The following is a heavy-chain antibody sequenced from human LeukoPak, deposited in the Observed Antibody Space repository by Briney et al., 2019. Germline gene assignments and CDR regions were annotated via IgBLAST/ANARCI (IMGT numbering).Heavy chain of an antibody. Sequence: GGSLRLSCAASGFTFSSYAMSWVRQAPGKGLEWVSTISGSGSSTYYADSVKGRFTISRDNSKNTLYLQMNSLRAEDTAVYYCAKDFMIRGVIMSDWFDPWGQGTLVTVSS. V-gene: IGHV3-23*01. J-gene: IGHJ5*02. D-gene: IGHD3-10*01. CDR1: GFTFSSYA. CDR2: ISGSGSST. CDR3: AKDFMIRGVIMSDWFDP.